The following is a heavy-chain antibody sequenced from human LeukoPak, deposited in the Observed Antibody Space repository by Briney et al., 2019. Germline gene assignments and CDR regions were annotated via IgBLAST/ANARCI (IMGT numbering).Heavy chain of an antibody. CDR1: GFTFSSYS. D-gene: IGHD3-22*01. CDR2: ISSSSSYI. Sequence: PGGSLRLSCAASGFTFSSYSMNWVRQAPGKGLEWVSSISSSSSYIYYADSVKGRFTISRDNSKNTLYLQMNSLRAEDTAVYYCARGMNYYDSSGYWFDFDYWGQGTLVTVSS. CDR3: ARGMNYYDSSGYWFDFDY. J-gene: IGHJ4*02. V-gene: IGHV3-21*01.